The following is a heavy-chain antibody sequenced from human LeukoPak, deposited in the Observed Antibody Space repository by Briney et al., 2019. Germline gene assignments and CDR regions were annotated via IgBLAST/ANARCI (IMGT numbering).Heavy chain of an antibody. D-gene: IGHD3-10*01. J-gene: IGHJ4*02. CDR2: IYPGDCNT. CDR1: EYSFTTYW. CDR3: AISTSGSGSKRYFDY. V-gene: IGHV5-51*01. Sequence: GESLKTSCKGSEYSFTTYWIVWVRQMPGKGLEWMGIIYPGDCNTKYSPSFQGQVTISADKSINTAYLQWSSLKTSHTAKYYCAISTSGSGSKRYFDYWGQGTLVTVSS.